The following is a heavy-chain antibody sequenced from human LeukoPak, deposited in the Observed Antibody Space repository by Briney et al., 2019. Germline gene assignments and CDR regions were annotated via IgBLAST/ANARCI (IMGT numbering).Heavy chain of an antibody. CDR3: GKWGSLYYFDY. D-gene: IGHD1-26*01. CDR2: IYPGDSDT. CDR1: GYSFTSYW. V-gene: IGHV5-51*01. Sequence: GESLKTSCRGSGYSFTSYWIGWVRQMPGKGLEWMGIIYPGDSDTRYSPSFQGQVTISADKSISTAYLQWSSLKASDTAMYYCGKWGSLYYFDYWGQGTLVTVSS. J-gene: IGHJ4*02.